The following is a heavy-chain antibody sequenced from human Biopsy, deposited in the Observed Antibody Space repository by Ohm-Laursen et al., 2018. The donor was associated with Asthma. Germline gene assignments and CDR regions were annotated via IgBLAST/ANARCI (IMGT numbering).Heavy chain of an antibody. D-gene: IGHD2-2*01. CDR3: ARKAGSCISRTCYSLDF. V-gene: IGHV1-69*13. CDR1: GGTFNTYV. CDR2: INSVFGTT. J-gene: IGHJ4*02. Sequence: VKISCKSPGGTFNTYVIGWVRQAPGQGLEWMGGINSVFGTTTYPQKFQDRVTITADDSTSTVYMELSSLRSEDTAVYYCARKAGSCISRTCYSLDFWGQGTLVTVSS.